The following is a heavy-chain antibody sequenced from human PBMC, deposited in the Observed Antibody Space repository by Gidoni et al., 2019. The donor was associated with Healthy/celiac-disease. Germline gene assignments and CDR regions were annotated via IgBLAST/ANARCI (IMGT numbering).Heavy chain of an antibody. J-gene: IGHJ4*02. CDR1: GFTFSDYY. CDR3: ARLEFWRGYLDY. V-gene: IGHV3-11*01. D-gene: IGHD3-3*01. CDR2: ISSSGSSM. Sequence: QVQLMESGGGLVKPGGSLRLSCAASGFTFSDYYMSWIRQAPGKGLECISYISSSGSSMYFADSVKGRFTISRDNAKNSLYLQMNSLKGEDTAVYYCARLEFWRGYLDYWGQGTPVTVSS.